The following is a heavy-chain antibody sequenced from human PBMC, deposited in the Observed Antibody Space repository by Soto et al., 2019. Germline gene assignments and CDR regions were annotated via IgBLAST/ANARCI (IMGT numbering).Heavy chain of an antibody. CDR2: IYYSGST. J-gene: IGHJ3*02. CDR3: ARHCRIVGAKDAFDI. V-gene: IGHV4-39*01. D-gene: IGHD1-26*01. Sequence: SETLSLTCTVSGGSISSSSYYWGWIRQPPGKGLEWIGSIYYSGSTYYNPSLKSRVTISVDTSKNQFSLKLSSVTAADTAVYYCARHCRIVGAKDAFDIWGQGTMVTVSS. CDR1: GGSISSSSYY.